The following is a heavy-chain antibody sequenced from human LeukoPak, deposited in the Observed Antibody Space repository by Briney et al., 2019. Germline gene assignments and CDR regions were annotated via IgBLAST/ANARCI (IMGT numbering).Heavy chain of an antibody. J-gene: IGHJ6*02. V-gene: IGHV1-2*02. CDR1: GYTFTGYY. D-gene: IGHD3-3*01. CDR3: ARGGGRTIFGVAPRHYYYYGMDV. CDR2: INPNSGGT. Sequence: EASVKVSCKASGYTFTGYYMHWVRQAPGQGLEWMGWINPNSGGTNYAQKFQGRVTMARDTSISTAYMELSRLRSDDTAVYYCARGGGRTIFGVAPRHYYYYGMDVWGQGTTVTVSS.